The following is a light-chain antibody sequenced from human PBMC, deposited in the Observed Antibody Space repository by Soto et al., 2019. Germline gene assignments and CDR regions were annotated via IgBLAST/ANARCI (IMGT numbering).Light chain of an antibody. J-gene: IGLJ2*01. CDR2: SDN. V-gene: IGLV1-44*01. CDR1: RSSIGTNT. CDR3: AAWDVRFVV. Sequence: QSVLTQPPSASGTPGQRVTISCSGSRSSIGTNTVTWYQQLPGTAPKLLIYSDNQRPSGVPDRFSGSKSGTSASLAISALQSADGAAYYCAAWDVRFVVFGGGTQLTVL.